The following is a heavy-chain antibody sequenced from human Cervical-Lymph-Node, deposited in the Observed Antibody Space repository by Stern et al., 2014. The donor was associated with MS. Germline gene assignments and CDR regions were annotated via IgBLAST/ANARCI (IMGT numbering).Heavy chain of an antibody. V-gene: IGHV3-21*01. J-gene: IGHJ6*02. CDR2: ISGSGNYK. CDR1: GFTFSDYS. Sequence: EVQLVESGGGLVKPGGSLRLSCAASGFTFSDYSINWVRQAPGQGLERVSSISGSGNYKYYAVSVKGRFTISRENARNSLYLQMNSLRAEDTAVYYCARGVRGVIPYYYYGMDVWGQGTTVTVSS. D-gene: IGHD3-10*01. CDR3: ARGVRGVIPYYYYGMDV.